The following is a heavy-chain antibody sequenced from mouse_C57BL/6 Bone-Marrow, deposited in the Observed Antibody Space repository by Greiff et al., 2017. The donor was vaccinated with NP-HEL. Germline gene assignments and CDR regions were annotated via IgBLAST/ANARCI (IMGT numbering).Heavy chain of an antibody. D-gene: IGHD2-4*01. CDR1: GFTFSSYG. V-gene: IGHV5-6*01. Sequence: LVESGGDLVKPGGSLKLSCAASGFTFSSYGMSWVRQTPDKRLEWVATISSGGSYTYYPDSVKGRFTISRDNAKNTLYLQMSSLKSEDTATYYCARHIYYDYDWFAYWGQGTLVTVSA. J-gene: IGHJ3*01. CDR3: ARHIYYDYDWFAY. CDR2: ISSGGSYT.